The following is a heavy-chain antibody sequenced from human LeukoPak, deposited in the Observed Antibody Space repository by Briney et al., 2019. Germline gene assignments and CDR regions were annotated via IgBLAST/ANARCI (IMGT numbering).Heavy chain of an antibody. D-gene: IGHD6-19*01. V-gene: IGHV3-23*01. CDR3: AKDHLSVWGEWFDS. J-gene: IGHJ5*01. CDR1: GFTFSNYV. CDR2: SSTGGGST. Sequence: GGSLRLSCTASGFTFSNYVMSWVRQSLGKRPEWVAASSTGGGSTYYADSVKGRFTISRDNSKSTLYLQMNSLRAEDTALYYCAKDHLSVWGEWFDSWGQGTLVTVSS.